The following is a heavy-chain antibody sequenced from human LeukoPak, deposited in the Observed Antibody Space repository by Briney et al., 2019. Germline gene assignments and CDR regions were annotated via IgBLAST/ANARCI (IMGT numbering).Heavy chain of an antibody. Sequence: PGGSLRLSCAASGFTFDDYAMHWVRQAPGKGLEWVSLISWDGGSTYYADSVKGRFTISRDNAKNSLYLQMNSLRAEDTAVYYCAREDIVVVPAGNYYYYYYMDVWGKGTTVTISS. D-gene: IGHD2-2*01. CDR1: GFTFDDYA. CDR3: AREDIVVVPAGNYYYYYYMDV. CDR2: ISWDGGST. V-gene: IGHV3-43D*03. J-gene: IGHJ6*03.